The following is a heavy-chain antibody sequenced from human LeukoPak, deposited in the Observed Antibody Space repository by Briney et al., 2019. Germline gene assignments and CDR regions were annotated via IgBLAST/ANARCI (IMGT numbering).Heavy chain of an antibody. D-gene: IGHD2-2*01. V-gene: IGHV4-34*01. CDR3: ARLVVPGSSGWFDP. Sequence: SETLSLTCAVYGGSFRGYYWSWIRQPPGKGLEWIGEINHSGSTNYNPSLKSRVTISVDTSKNQFSLKLSSVTAADTAVYYCARLVVPGSSGWFDPWGQGTLVTVSS. CDR1: GGSFRGYY. CDR2: INHSGST. J-gene: IGHJ5*02.